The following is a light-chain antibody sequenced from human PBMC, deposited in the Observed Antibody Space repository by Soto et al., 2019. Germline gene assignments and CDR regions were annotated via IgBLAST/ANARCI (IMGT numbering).Light chain of an antibody. V-gene: IGLV2-14*03. Sequence: QSALTQPASVSGSPGQSITISCAGTSADIGAFNYVCWYQHHPGKAPKLLIYDVSDRPSGVSTRFSASKSANTASLTISGLQADDEADYYCSSYSTSSALVFGGGTKVTVL. CDR2: DVS. CDR1: SADIGAFNY. CDR3: SSYSTSSALV. J-gene: IGLJ2*01.